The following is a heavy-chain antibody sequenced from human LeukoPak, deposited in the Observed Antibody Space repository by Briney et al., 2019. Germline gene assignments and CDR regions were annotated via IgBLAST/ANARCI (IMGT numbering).Heavy chain of an antibody. J-gene: IGHJ6*04. CDR2: IYYSGST. Sequence: SETLSLTCTVSGGSISSYYWSWIRQPPGKGLEWIVYIYYSGSTNYNPSLKSRVTISVDTSKNQFSLKLSSVTAADTAVYYCASSHTAMVNYYYGMDVWGKGTTVTVSS. V-gene: IGHV4-59*01. CDR1: GGSISSYY. CDR3: ASSHTAMVNYYYGMDV. D-gene: IGHD5-18*01.